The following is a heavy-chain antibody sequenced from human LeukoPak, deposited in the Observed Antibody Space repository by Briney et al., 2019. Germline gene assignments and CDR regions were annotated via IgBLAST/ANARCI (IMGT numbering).Heavy chain of an antibody. CDR1: GDIFTSYW. J-gene: IGHJ5*02. D-gene: IGHD5-24*01. CDR3: ARQRDGYNHWFDP. V-gene: IGHV5-51*01. Sequence: GESLKISCKGSGDIFTSYWIAWVRQMPGKGLEWMGIIYPGDSDTRYSPSFRGQVTISADKSISTAYLQWSSLKASDTAMYYCARQRDGYNHWFDPWGQGTLVTVSS. CDR2: IYPGDSDT.